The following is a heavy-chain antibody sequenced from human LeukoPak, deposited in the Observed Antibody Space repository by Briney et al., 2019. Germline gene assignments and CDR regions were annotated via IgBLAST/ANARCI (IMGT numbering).Heavy chain of an antibody. CDR3: ARDPGIAAAGTVGYFDS. V-gene: IGHV3-53*01. D-gene: IGHD6-13*01. J-gene: IGHJ4*02. CDR2: IYSGGST. CDR1: GFAVSSNY. Sequence: GSLRLSCAASGFAVSSNYMSWVRQAPGKGLEGVSVIYSGGSTYYADSVKGRFTISRDNSKNTLYLQMNSLRAEDTAVYYCARDPGIAAAGTVGYFDSWGEGILVTVSS.